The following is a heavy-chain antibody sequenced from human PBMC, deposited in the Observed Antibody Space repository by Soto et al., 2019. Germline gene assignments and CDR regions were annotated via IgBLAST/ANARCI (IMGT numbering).Heavy chain of an antibody. Sequence: GGSLRLSCAASGFTFSSYAMHWVRQAPGKGLEWVAVISYDGSNKYYADSVKGRFTISRDNSKNTLYLQMNSLRAEDTAVYYCARDEGEYCSGGSCYGLDYWGQGTLVTVSS. V-gene: IGHV3-30-3*01. J-gene: IGHJ4*02. D-gene: IGHD2-15*01. CDR2: ISYDGSNK. CDR1: GFTFSSYA. CDR3: ARDEGEYCSGGSCYGLDY.